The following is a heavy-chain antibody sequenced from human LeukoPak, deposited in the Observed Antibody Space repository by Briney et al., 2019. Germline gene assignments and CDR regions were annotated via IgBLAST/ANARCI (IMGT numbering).Heavy chain of an antibody. CDR1: GYTFTGYY. Sequence: ASVKVSCKASGYTFTGYYMHWVRQAPGQGLEWMGWINPNSGGTNYAQKFQGRVTMTRDTSISTAYMELSRLRSDDTAVYYCARARDNTVLMVYGRMDVWGQGTTVTVSS. V-gene: IGHV1-2*02. J-gene: IGHJ6*02. CDR2: INPNSGGT. CDR3: ARARDNTVLMVYGRMDV. D-gene: IGHD2-8*01.